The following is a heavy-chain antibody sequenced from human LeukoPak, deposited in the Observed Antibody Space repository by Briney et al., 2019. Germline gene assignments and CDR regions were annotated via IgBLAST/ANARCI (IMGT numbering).Heavy chain of an antibody. V-gene: IGHV4-34*01. CDR1: GGSFSGYY. CDR2: INHSGST. J-gene: IGHJ4*02. Sequence: SETLSLTCAVYGGSFSGYYWSWIRQPPGKGLEWIGEINHSGSTNYNPSLKSRVTISVDTSKNQFSLKLSSVTAADTAVYYCARRPQARYIAVAGNDYWGQGTLVTVSS. D-gene: IGHD6-19*01. CDR3: ARRPQARYIAVAGNDY.